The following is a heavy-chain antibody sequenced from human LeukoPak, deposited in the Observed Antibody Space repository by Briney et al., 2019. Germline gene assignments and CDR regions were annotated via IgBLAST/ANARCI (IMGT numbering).Heavy chain of an antibody. V-gene: IGHV4-34*01. D-gene: IGHD3-10*01. J-gene: IGHJ4*02. CDR3: ARGKVWYGELEDAYYFDS. Sequence: PSETLSLTCAVSGGSISDDYWTWIRQPPGKGLEWIGDINHSGNTNYNPSLKSRVTISLHTSKNQFSLKLSSVTAADTAVYYCARGKVWYGELEDAYYFDSWGQGTLVTVSS. CDR2: INHSGNT. CDR1: GGSISDDY.